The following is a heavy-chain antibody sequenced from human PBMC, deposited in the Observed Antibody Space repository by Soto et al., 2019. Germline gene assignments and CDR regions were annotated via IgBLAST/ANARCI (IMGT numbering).Heavy chain of an antibody. D-gene: IGHD3-10*01. CDR2: ISRGSDYI. CDR3: ARDMYAYGFFDF. V-gene: IGHV3-21*01. J-gene: IGHJ4*02. Sequence: PGGSLRLSCVASGITFSSHIVNGVRQAPGKGLEWVSSISRGSDYIYYRDSVKGRFTISRDNAKKSLYLQMNSLRVEDTAVYYCARDMYAYGFFDFWGQGTLVTVSS. CDR1: GITFSSHI.